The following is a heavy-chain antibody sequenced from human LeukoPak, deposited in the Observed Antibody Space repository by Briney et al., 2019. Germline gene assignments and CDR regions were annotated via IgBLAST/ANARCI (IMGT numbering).Heavy chain of an antibody. D-gene: IGHD2-8*01. CDR2: MNPNSGNT. V-gene: IGHV1-8*03. CDR1: GYTFTSYD. J-gene: IGHJ4*02. CDR3: ARVMTVYAFSYPRVFDY. Sequence: GASVKVSCKASGYTFTSYDINWVRQATGQGLEWMGWMNPNSGNTGYAQKFQGRVTITRNTSISTAYMELSSLRSDDTAVYYCARVMTVYAFSYPRVFDYWGQGTLVTVSS.